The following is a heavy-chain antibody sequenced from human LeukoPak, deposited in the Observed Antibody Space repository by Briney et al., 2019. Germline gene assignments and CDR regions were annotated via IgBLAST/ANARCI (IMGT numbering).Heavy chain of an antibody. CDR1: GYTFTSYG. Sequence: ASVKFSCKASGYTFTSYGISWVRQAPGQGLEWMGWISAYNGNTNYAQKLQGRVTMTTDTSTSTAYMELRSLRSDDTAVYYCARVSLSSSWKNWFDPWGQGTLVTVSS. J-gene: IGHJ5*02. CDR3: ARVSLSSSWKNWFDP. CDR2: ISAYNGNT. D-gene: IGHD6-13*01. V-gene: IGHV1-18*01.